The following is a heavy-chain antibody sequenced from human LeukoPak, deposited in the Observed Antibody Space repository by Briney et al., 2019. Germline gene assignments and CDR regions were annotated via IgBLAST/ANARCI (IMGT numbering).Heavy chain of an antibody. V-gene: IGHV1-3*03. CDR2: INTGNGNT. D-gene: IGHD3-10*01. Sequence: GASVKVSCKASGYTFTSYAMHWVRQAPGQRLEWMGWINTGNGNTKYSQEFQGRVTITRDTSASTAYMELSSLRSEDMAVYYCARGGGELYYYGSGSYRSYYYYYMDVWGKGTTVTISS. J-gene: IGHJ6*03. CDR3: ARGGGELYYYGSGSYRSYYYYYMDV. CDR1: GYTFTSYA.